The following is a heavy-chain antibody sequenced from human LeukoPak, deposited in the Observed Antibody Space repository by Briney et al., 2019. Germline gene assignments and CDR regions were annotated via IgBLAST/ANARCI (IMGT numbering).Heavy chain of an antibody. Sequence: GGSLRLSCAASGFTFSGYGMHWVRQAPGKGLEWVAFIRYDGSNKYYADSVKGRFTISRDNSKNTLYLQMNSLRAEDRAVYYCAKGHKGFYYGSGSSFDYWGQGTLVTVSS. CDR1: GFTFSGYG. V-gene: IGHV3-30*02. J-gene: IGHJ4*02. D-gene: IGHD3-10*01. CDR3: AKGHKGFYYGSGSSFDY. CDR2: IRYDGSNK.